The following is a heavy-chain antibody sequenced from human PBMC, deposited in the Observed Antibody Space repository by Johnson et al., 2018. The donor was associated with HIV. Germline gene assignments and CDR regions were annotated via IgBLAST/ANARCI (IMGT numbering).Heavy chain of an antibody. J-gene: IGHJ3*01. D-gene: IGHD3-10*01. Sequence: VQLVESLRLSCAGSGFTFNNYDMHWVRQSTGKGLEWVSGIGTTGDVFYAGSVKDRFTSSRDNAKDSLYLYMKSLRAGDTALYFCARGSYDGDAVDVWGRGTVVAVSS. V-gene: IGHV3-13*01. CDR2: IGTTGDV. CDR1: GFTFNNYD. CDR3: ARGSYDGDAVDV.